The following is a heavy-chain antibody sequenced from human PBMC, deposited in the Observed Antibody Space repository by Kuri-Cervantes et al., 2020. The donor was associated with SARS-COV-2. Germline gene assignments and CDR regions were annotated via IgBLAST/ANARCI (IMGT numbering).Heavy chain of an antibody. J-gene: IGHJ3*02. CDR1: GFTFSSYA. CDR2: ISYDGSNK. V-gene: IGHV3-30-3*01. CDR3: ARQLANNAFDI. Sequence: GESLKISCAASGFTFSSYAMHWVRQAPGKGLEWVAVISYDGSNKYYADSVKGRFTISRDNSKNTLYLQMNSLRAEDTAVYYCARQLANNAFDIWGQGTMVTVSS. D-gene: IGHD4/OR15-4a*01.